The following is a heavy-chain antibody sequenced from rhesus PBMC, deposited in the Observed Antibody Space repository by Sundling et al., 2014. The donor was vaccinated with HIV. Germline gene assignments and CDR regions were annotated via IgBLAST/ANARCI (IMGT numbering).Heavy chain of an antibody. CDR2: IFGSGVNT. D-gene: IGHD1-44*01. Sequence: QVQLQESGPAVVKPSETLSLTCVVSGGSIITGYWWSWIRQSPGKGLEWIGGIFGSGVNTKYNPSLPSRVTISIDMSKNQFSLKLRSVTAADTAVYFCARGLQKFDSWGQGVLVTVSS. V-gene: IGHV4-93*02. CDR3: ARGLQKFDS. J-gene: IGHJ4*01. CDR1: GGSIITGYW.